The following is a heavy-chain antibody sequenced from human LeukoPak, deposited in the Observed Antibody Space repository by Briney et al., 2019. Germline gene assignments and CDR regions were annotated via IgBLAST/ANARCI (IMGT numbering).Heavy chain of an antibody. CDR1: GFTFSSYS. D-gene: IGHD2-15*01. CDR2: ISSSSSYI. V-gene: IGHV3-21*04. CDR3: AKLPIVVVVAANFGFDY. J-gene: IGHJ4*02. Sequence: PGGSLRLSCAASGFTFSSYSMNWVRQAPGKGLEWVSSISSSSSYIYYADSVKGRFTISRDNSKNTLYLQMNSLRAEDTAVYYCAKLPIVVVVAANFGFDYWGQGTLVTVSS.